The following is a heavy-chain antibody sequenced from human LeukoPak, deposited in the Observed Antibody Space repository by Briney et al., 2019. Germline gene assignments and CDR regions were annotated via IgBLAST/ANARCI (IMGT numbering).Heavy chain of an antibody. J-gene: IGHJ6*02. CDR1: GFTFDDYA. Sequence: PGGSLRLSCAASGFTFDDYAMHWARQAPGKGLEWVSGISWNSGSIGYADSVKGRFTISRDNAKNSLYLQMNSLRAEDTALYYCAKGRDPDYYYYGMDVWGQGTTVTVSS. CDR3: AKGRDPDYYYYGMDV. CDR2: ISWNSGSI. V-gene: IGHV3-9*01.